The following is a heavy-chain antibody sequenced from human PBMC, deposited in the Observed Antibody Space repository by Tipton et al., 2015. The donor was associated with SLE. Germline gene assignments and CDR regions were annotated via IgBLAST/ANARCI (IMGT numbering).Heavy chain of an antibody. Sequence: TLSLTCTVSGGSISSGGYYWSWIRQHPGKGLEWIGYIYYSGSTYYNPSLKSRVTISVDTSKNQFSLKLSSVTAADTAVYYCAREEENDFWSGGDAFDIWGQGTMVPVSS. V-gene: IGHV4-31*03. J-gene: IGHJ3*02. CDR1: GGSISSGGYY. CDR2: IYYSGST. CDR3: AREEENDFWSGGDAFDI. D-gene: IGHD3-3*01.